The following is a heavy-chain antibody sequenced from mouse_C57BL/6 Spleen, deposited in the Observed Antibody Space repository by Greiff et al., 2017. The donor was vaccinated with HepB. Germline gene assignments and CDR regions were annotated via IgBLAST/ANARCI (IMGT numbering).Heavy chain of an antibody. CDR2: IHPNSGST. V-gene: IGHV1-64*01. J-gene: IGHJ2*01. CDR1: GYTFTSYW. CDR3: ARDYDNRLFDY. D-gene: IGHD1-1*01. Sequence: QVQLQQPGAELVKPGASVKLSCKASGYTFTSYWMHWVKQRPGQGLEWIGMIHPNSGSTNYNEKFKSKATLTVDKSSSTAYMQLSSLTSEDSAVYYCARDYDNRLFDYWGQGTTLTVSS.